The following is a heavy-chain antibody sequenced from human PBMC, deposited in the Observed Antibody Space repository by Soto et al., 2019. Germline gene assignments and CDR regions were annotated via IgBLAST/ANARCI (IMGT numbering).Heavy chain of an antibody. D-gene: IGHD3-10*01. J-gene: IGHJ2*01. CDR1: GFTFSSYG. V-gene: IGHV3-30*18. CDR3: AKASRNRGVIIAGYFDL. CDR2: ISYDGSNK. Sequence: QVQLVESGGGVVQPGRSLRLSCAASGFTFSSYGMHWVRQAPGKGLEWVAVISYDGSNKYYADSVKGRFTTSRDNSKNTLYLQMNSLRAEDTAVYYCAKASRNRGVIIAGYFDLWGRGTLVTVSS.